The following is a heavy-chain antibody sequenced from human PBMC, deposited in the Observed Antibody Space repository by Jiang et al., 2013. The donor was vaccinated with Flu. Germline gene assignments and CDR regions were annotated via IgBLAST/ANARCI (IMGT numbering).Heavy chain of an antibody. Sequence: GAEVKKPGSSVKVSCKASGGTFSSYTISWVRQAPGQGLEWMGRIIPILGIANYAQKFQGRVTITADKSTSTAYMELSSLRSEDTAVYYCARITSFDRYDYVWGSYRYHAHYGMDVWGQG. D-gene: IGHD3-16*02. V-gene: IGHV1-69*02. CDR1: GGTFSSYT. CDR3: ARITSFDRYDYVWGSYRYHAHYGMDV. J-gene: IGHJ6*02. CDR2: IIPILGIA.